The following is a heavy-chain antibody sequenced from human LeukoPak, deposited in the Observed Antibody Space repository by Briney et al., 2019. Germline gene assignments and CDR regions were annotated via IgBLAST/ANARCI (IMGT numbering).Heavy chain of an antibody. V-gene: IGHV1-8*01. CDR2: MNPNSGNT. Sequence: GASVKVSCKASGYTFTSYDINWVRQATGQGLEWMGWMNPNSGNTGYAQKFQGRVTMTRNTSISTAYMELSSLRSEDTAVYYCARSIMITFGGVIAYFDYWGQGTLVTASS. CDR1: GYTFTSYD. J-gene: IGHJ4*02. D-gene: IGHD3-16*02. CDR3: ARSIMITFGGVIAYFDY.